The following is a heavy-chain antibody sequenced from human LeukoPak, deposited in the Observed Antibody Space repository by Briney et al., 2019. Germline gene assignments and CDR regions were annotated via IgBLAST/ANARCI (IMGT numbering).Heavy chain of an antibody. J-gene: IGHJ6*03. CDR2: INPNSGGT. Sequence: ASVKVSCKASGYTFTGYYMHWVRQAPGQGLEWMGWINPNSGGTNYAQKFQGRVTMTRDTSISTAYMELSRLRSDDTAVYYCARDLTPYYYGSGSSANFGQYYYYYYMDVWGKGTTVTISS. CDR3: ARDLTPYYYGSGSSANFGQYYYYYYMDV. D-gene: IGHD3-10*01. V-gene: IGHV1-2*02. CDR1: GYTFTGYY.